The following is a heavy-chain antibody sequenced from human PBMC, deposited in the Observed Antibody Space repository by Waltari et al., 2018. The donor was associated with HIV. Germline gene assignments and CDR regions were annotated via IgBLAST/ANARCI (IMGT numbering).Heavy chain of an antibody. J-gene: IGHJ4*02. CDR3: AHRLATADDLFYLHY. D-gene: IGHD3-3*01. V-gene: IGHV2-5*02. CDR1: AFALQTSGAG. CDR2: IYWDDAK. Sequence: LTLKASGPTLIHPTGTLTLTSTFSAFALQTSGAGVAWIRQPPGGALEWLALIYWDDAKRYSPSLNSRVTGAKGTSDNEVVFTMTNVEPAYTATYFCAHRLATADDLFYLHYWGQGISVTVSS.